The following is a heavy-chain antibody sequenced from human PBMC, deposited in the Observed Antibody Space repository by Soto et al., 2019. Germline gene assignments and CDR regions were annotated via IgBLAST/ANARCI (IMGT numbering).Heavy chain of an antibody. CDR1: VFTFISYA. D-gene: IGHD1-26*01. J-gene: IGHJ4*02. CDR3: AKVRGSYYVPLYY. CDR2: ISGSGGST. Sequence: GGSLRLSCAASVFTFISYAMSWVRQAPGKGLEWVSAISGSGGSTYYADSVKGRFTISRDNSKNTLYLQMNSLRAEDTAVYYCAKVRGSYYVPLYYWGQGTLVTVSS. V-gene: IGHV3-23*01.